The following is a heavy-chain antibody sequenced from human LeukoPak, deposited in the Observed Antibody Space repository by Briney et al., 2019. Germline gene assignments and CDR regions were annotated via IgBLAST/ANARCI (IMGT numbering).Heavy chain of an antibody. CDR1: GFTFSSYA. D-gene: IGHD6-19*01. J-gene: IGHJ4*02. CDR2: ISGSGGST. Sequence: QSGGSLRLSCAASGFTFSSYAMSWVRQAPGKGLEWVSAISGSGGSTYYADSAKGRFTISRDNSKNTLYLQMNSLRAEDTAVYYCAKDKQWLARGSFDYWGQGTLVTVSS. V-gene: IGHV3-23*01. CDR3: AKDKQWLARGSFDY.